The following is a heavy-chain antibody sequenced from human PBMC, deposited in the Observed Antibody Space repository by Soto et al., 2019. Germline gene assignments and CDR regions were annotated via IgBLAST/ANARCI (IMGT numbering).Heavy chain of an antibody. CDR1: GYSFTSYW. J-gene: IGHJ6*02. V-gene: IGHV5-10-1*01. D-gene: IGHD3-3*01. CDR3: ARTSYYDFWSGYYGGGDRPNYGMDV. Sequence: GESLKISCKGSGYSFTSYWISWVRQMPGKGLEWMGRIGPSDSYTNYSPSFQGHVTISADKSISTAYLQWSSLKASDTAMYYCARTSYYDFWSGYYGGGDRPNYGMDVWGQGTTVTVSS. CDR2: IGPSDSYT.